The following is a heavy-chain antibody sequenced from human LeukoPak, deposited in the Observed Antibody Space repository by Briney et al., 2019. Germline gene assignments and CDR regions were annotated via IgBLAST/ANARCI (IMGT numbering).Heavy chain of an antibody. D-gene: IGHD2-21*02. Sequence: GGSLRLSCAASGFTFSDYYMSWIRQAPGKGLEWVSYISSSGSTIYYADSVKGRFTISRDNSKNTLYLQMNSLRAGDTAVYYCAKYHRDSLDPNAFDYWGQGTLVTVSS. CDR2: ISSSGSTI. J-gene: IGHJ4*02. CDR1: GFTFSDYY. CDR3: AKYHRDSLDPNAFDY. V-gene: IGHV3-11*01.